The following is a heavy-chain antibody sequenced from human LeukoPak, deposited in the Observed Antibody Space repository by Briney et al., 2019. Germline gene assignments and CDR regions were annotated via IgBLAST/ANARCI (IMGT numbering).Heavy chain of an antibody. Sequence: PGGSLRLSCAASGFTFSSYSMNWVRQAPGKGLEWVSSISSSSSYIYYADSVKGRFTISRDNAKNSLYLQMNSLRAEDTAVHYCARVDWGRHYYDSSGYYFDYWGQGTLVTVSS. D-gene: IGHD3-22*01. J-gene: IGHJ4*02. V-gene: IGHV3-21*01. CDR1: GFTFSSYS. CDR3: ARVDWGRHYYDSSGYYFDY. CDR2: ISSSSSYI.